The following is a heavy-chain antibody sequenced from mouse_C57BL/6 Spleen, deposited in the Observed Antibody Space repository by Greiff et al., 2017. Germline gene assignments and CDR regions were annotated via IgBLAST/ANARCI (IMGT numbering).Heavy chain of an antibody. CDR3: ARVGMGLYFDY. CDR1: GYTFTSYW. V-gene: IGHV1-69*01. J-gene: IGHJ2*01. Sequence: QVQLKQPGAELVMPGASVKLSCKASGYTFTSYWMHWVKQRPGQGLEWIGEIDPSDSYTNYNQKFKGKSTLTVDKSSSTAYMQLSSLTSEDSAVYYCARVGMGLYFDYWGQGTTLTASS. D-gene: IGHD2-10*02. CDR2: IDPSDSYT.